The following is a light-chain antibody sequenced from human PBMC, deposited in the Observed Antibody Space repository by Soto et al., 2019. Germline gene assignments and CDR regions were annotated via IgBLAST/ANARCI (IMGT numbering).Light chain of an antibody. CDR3: QHYNSYSEA. Sequence: DIQMTQSPASLAASVGGSVTITCLASQSISSYLNWYQQKPGKAPKLLIYKASTLKSGVPSRFSGSGSGTEFTLTISSLQPDDFATYYCQHYNSYSEAFGQGTKVDI. CDR1: QSISSY. V-gene: IGKV1-5*03. J-gene: IGKJ1*01. CDR2: KAS.